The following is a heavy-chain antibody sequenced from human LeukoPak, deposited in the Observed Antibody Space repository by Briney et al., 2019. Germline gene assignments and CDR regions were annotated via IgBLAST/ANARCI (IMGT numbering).Heavy chain of an antibody. J-gene: IGHJ5*02. Sequence: GASLRLSCVASGFAFSDFAMTWVRQAPGKGLEWVGYINNVGGSSYYGDSVRGRFSISRDNSKNTLYLQMSSLRAGDTAIYHCAKKSSLIGYWNWFDPWGQGTLVSVSS. CDR2: INNVGGSS. D-gene: IGHD3-9*01. V-gene: IGHV3-23*01. CDR3: AKKSSLIGYWNWFDP. CDR1: GFAFSDFA.